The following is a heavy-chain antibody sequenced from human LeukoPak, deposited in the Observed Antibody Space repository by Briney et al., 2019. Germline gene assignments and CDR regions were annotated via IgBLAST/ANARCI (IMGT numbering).Heavy chain of an antibody. V-gene: IGHV3-30*02. CDR1: GFTFSSYG. CDR3: AKEGMVTPIDY. CDR2: TRYDGSNQ. Sequence: GGSLRLSCGASGFTFSSYGMHWVRQAPGKGLEWVAFTRYDGSNQYYTNSVKGRFTISRDNSKNTLYVQMNSLRGDDTGVYYCAKEGMVTPIDYWGQGTLVTVSS. D-gene: IGHD2-21*02. J-gene: IGHJ4*02.